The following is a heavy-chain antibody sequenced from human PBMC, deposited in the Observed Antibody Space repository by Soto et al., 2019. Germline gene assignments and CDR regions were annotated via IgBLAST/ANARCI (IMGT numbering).Heavy chain of an antibody. J-gene: IGHJ3*02. D-gene: IGHD5-18*01. Sequence: PSETLSLTCTVSGGSISSSSYYWGWIRQPPGKGLEWIGSIYYSGSTYYNPSLKSRVTISVDTSKNQFSLKLSSVTAADTAVYYCARPWRPRGGYSYGSTFDIWGQGTMVTVSS. CDR1: GGSISSSSYY. CDR2: IYYSGST. V-gene: IGHV4-39*01. CDR3: ARPWRPRGGYSYGSTFDI.